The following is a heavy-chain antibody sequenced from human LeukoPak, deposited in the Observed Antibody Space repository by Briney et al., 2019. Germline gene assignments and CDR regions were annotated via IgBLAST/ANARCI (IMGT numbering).Heavy chain of an antibody. CDR2: IYYSGST. V-gene: IGHV4-39*07. CDR1: GGSISSTSYY. J-gene: IGHJ4*02. CDR3: ARVYGSGSYYESCFDY. Sequence: SETLSLTCTVSGGSISSTSYYWGWIRQPPGKGLEWIGSIYYSGSTYYNPSLKSRVTISVDTSKNQFSLKLSSVTAADTALYYCARVYGSGSYYESCFDYWGQGTLVTVSS. D-gene: IGHD3-10*01.